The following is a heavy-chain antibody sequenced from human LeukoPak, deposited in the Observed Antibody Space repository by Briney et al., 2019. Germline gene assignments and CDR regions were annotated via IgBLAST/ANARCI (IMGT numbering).Heavy chain of an antibody. Sequence: ASVKVSCKVSGYTLTELSMHWVRQAPGKGLEWMGGFDPEDGETIYAQKFQGRVTMTEDTSTDTAYMELSSLRSEDTAVYYCATVFPYSSSWPVDYWGREPWSPSPQ. J-gene: IGHJ4*02. D-gene: IGHD6-13*01. CDR1: GYTLTELS. V-gene: IGHV1-24*01. CDR3: ATVFPYSSSWPVDY. CDR2: FDPEDGET.